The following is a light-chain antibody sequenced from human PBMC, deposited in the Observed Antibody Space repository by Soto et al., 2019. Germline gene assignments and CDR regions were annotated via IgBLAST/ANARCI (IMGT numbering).Light chain of an antibody. CDR2: EVS. Sequence: QSVLTQPPSASGSPGQSVTISCTGTSNDVGDYNYVSWYQQHPGKAPKLMIYEVSNRPSGVSNRFSGSKSGNTASLTISGLQAEDEADYYCSSYTSSSTPFVFGTGTKVTVL. J-gene: IGLJ1*01. CDR1: SNDVGDYNY. CDR3: SSYTSSSTPFV. V-gene: IGLV2-14*01.